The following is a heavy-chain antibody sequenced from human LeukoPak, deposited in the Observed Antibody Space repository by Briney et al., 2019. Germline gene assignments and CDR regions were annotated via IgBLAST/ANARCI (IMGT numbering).Heavy chain of an antibody. CDR3: ARVNRGYYDFWSGYQYYYYGMDV. CDR1: GFTFSSYL. CDR2: IKQDGSEK. V-gene: IGHV3-7*01. Sequence: GGSLRLSCAASGFTFSSYLMSWVRQAPGKGLEWVANIKQDGSEKYYVDSVKGRFTISRDNAKNSLYLQMNSLRAEDTVVYYCARVNRGYYDFWSGYQYYYYGMDVWGQGTTVTVSS. J-gene: IGHJ6*02. D-gene: IGHD3-3*01.